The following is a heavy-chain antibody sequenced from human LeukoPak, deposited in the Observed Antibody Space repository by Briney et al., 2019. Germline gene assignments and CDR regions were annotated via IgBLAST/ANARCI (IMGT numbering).Heavy chain of an antibody. CDR1: GGTFSSYA. V-gene: IGHV1-69*13. J-gene: IGHJ5*02. Sequence: PSVKVSCKASGGTFSSYAISWVRQAPGQGLEWMGGIIPIFGTANYAQKFQGRVTITADESTSTAYMELSSLRSEDTAVYYCARDNSGYDFPGYNWFDPWGQGTLVTVSS. CDR2: IIPIFGTA. D-gene: IGHD5-12*01. CDR3: ARDNSGYDFPGYNWFDP.